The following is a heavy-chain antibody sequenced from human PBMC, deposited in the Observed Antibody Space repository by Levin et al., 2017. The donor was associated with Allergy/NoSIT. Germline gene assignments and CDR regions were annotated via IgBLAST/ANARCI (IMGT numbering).Heavy chain of an antibody. CDR3: ARGFHCSTITCFSFDS. CDR2: IYPTDSDT. J-gene: IGHJ4*02. V-gene: IGHV5-51*01. Sequence: PGESLKISCKGLGYSFSNYWIAWVRQMPGKGLEWMGIIYPTDSDTRYNPSFQGQVTISADRSTSTAYLQCNSLKASDTAMYYCARGFHCSTITCFSFDSWGQGSLVTVSS. D-gene: IGHD2-2*01. CDR1: GYSFSNYW.